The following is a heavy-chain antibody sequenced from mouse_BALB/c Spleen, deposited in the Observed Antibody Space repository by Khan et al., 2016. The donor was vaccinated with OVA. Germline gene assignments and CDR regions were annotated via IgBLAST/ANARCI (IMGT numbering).Heavy chain of an antibody. J-gene: IGHJ4*01. V-gene: IGHV2-9*02. CDR3: ARESPIHYCGYRTMDY. Sequence: QVRLQQSGPGLVAPSQSLSITCTVSGFSLTSYGVHWVRQPPGKGLEWLGVIWAGGSTNYNSALMSRLSISKDNSKSQVFLKMNSLQTDDTAIYYCARESPIHYCGYRTMDYWGQGTSVTVSS. CDR2: IWAGGST. D-gene: IGHD1-2*01. CDR1: GFSLTSYG.